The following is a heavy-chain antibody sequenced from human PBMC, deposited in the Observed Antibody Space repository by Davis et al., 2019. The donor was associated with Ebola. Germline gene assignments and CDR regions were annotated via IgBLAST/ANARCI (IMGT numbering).Heavy chain of an antibody. V-gene: IGHV1-18*04. CDR2: ISAYNGNT. J-gene: IGHJ5*02. CDR3: ARSIVVVPAASWFDP. Sequence: ASVKVSCKASGYTFTSYGISWVRQAPGQGLEWMGWISAYNGNTNYAQKLQGRVTMTTDTSTSTAYMELRSLRSDDTAVYYCARSIVVVPAASWFDPWGQGTLVTVSS. CDR1: GYTFTSYG. D-gene: IGHD2-2*01.